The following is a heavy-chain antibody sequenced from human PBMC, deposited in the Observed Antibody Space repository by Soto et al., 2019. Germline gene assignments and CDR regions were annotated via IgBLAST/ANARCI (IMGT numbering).Heavy chain of an antibody. V-gene: IGHV4-34*01. CDR3: ARELSGISYWYFDL. Sequence: SETLSLTCAVYGGSFSGYYWSWIRQPPGKGLEWIGEINHSGSTNYNPSLKSRVTISVDTSKNQFSLKLSSVTAADTAVYYCARELSGISYWYFDLWGRGTLVTVSS. CDR2: INHSGST. D-gene: IGHD1-26*01. J-gene: IGHJ2*01. CDR1: GGSFSGYY.